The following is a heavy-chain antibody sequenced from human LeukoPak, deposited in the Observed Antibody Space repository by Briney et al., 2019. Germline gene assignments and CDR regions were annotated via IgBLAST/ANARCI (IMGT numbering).Heavy chain of an antibody. D-gene: IGHD3-3*01. J-gene: IGHJ6*03. CDR3: AKASDYDFWSGYYPNYYYYYYMDV. Sequence: PGGSLRLSCAASGFTFSSYAMSWVRQAPGKGLEWVSAISGRGGSTDYADSVKGRFTISRDNSKNTLYLQMNSLRAEDTAVYYCAKASDYDFWSGYYPNYYYYYYMDVWGKGTTVTVSS. V-gene: IGHV3-23*01. CDR2: ISGRGGST. CDR1: GFTFSSYA.